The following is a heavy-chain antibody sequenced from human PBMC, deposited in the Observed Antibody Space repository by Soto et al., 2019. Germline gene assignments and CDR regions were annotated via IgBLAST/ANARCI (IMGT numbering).Heavy chain of an antibody. CDR3: AAQGDILTGYYIFDY. CDR1: GGSFSGYY. CDR2: INHSGST. Sequence: PSETLSLTCAVYGGSFSGYYWSWIRQPPGKGLEWIGEINHSGSTNYNPSLKSRVTISVDTSKNQFSLKLSSVTAADTAVYYCAAQGDILTGYYIFDYWGQGTLVTVSS. V-gene: IGHV4-34*01. D-gene: IGHD3-9*01. J-gene: IGHJ4*02.